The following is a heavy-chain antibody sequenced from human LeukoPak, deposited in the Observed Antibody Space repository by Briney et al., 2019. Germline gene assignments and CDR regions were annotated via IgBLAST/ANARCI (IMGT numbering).Heavy chain of an antibody. D-gene: IGHD3-10*01. CDR3: ARDSLMVRGVSYFDY. V-gene: IGHV4-30-4*08. J-gene: IGHJ4*02. CDR1: GGSISSGDYY. Sequence: SQTVSLTCTVSGGSISSGDYYWSWIRQPPGKGLEWIGYIYYSGSTYYNPSLKSRVTISVDTSKNQFSLKLSSVTAADTAVYYCARDSLMVRGVSYFDYWGQGTLVTVSS. CDR2: IYYSGST.